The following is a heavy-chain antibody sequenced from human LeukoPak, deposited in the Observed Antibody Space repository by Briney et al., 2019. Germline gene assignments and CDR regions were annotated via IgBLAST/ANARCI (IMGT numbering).Heavy chain of an antibody. V-gene: IGHV3-48*01. D-gene: IGHD4/OR15-4a*01. Sequence: GGPLRLSCAASGFTFSSNSMIWVRQAPGEGLVGITYISLSSSTKYYADSVKSRFTITRDNAKNSLYLQMNSLRAEDTAVYYCARVHGAYPFDHWGQGTLVTVSS. CDR1: GFTFSSNS. CDR3: ARVHGAYPFDH. J-gene: IGHJ4*02. CDR2: ISLSSSTK.